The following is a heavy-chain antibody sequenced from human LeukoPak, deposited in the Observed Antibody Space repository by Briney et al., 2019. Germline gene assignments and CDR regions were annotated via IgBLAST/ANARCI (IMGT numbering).Heavy chain of an antibody. CDR3: ARYGSGSNYRDPFDS. J-gene: IGHJ4*02. V-gene: IGHV3-48*01. D-gene: IGHD3-10*01. CDR1: GFNFDEYA. Sequence: PGGSLRLSCVASGFNFDEYAMNWVRQAPGKGLEWISCIYRDSSVKHYADSVRGRFTVSRGNAKNSVYLQMNSLRAEDTAVYFCARYGSGSNYRDPFDSWGQGPLVTVSS. CDR2: IYRDSSVK.